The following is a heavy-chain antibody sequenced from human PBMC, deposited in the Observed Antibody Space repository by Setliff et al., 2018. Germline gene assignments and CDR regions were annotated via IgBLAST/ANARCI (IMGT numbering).Heavy chain of an antibody. J-gene: IGHJ5*02. D-gene: IGHD3-22*01. V-gene: IGHV4-34*01. CDR2: INHSGST. CDR3: ARGKNGSRQLVVLGWFDP. CDR1: GGSFSGYY. Sequence: SETLSLTCAVYGGSFSGYYWSWIRQPPGKGLEWIGEINHSGSTNYNPSLKSRVTISVDTSKNQFSLKLSFVTAADTAVYYCARGKNGSRQLVVLGWFDPWGQGTLVTVSS.